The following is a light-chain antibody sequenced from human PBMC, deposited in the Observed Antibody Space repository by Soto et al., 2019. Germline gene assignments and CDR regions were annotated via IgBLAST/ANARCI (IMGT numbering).Light chain of an antibody. CDR1: QSISSY. CDR2: AAS. Sequence: MTQSPATLSVSPGERATLSCRASQSISSYLNWYQQKPGKAPKLLIYAASSLQSGVPSRFSGSGSGTDFTLTINRLEPEDFAVYYCQQYGSSITFGQGTRLEIK. V-gene: IGKV1-39*01. CDR3: QQYGSSIT. J-gene: IGKJ5*01.